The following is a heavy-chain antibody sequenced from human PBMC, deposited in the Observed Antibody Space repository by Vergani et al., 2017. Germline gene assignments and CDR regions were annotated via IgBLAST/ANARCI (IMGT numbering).Heavy chain of an antibody. CDR3: ARFDIVGENWFDP. V-gene: IGHV4-30-2*01. CDR2: IYHSGST. CDR1: GGSISSSSYY. J-gene: IGHJ5*02. Sequence: QLQLQESGPGLVKPSETLSLTCTVSGGSISSSSYYWGWIRQPPGKGLEWIGYIYHSGSTYYNPSLKSRVTISVDRSKNQFSLKLSSVTAADTAVYYCARFDIVGENWFDPWGQGTLVTVSS. D-gene: IGHD2-15*01.